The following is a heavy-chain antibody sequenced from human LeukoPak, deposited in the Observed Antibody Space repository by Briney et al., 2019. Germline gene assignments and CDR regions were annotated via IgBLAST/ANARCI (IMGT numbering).Heavy chain of an antibody. Sequence: RASVRVSCKASGYTFTSYGISWVRQAPGQGVERMGWISAYNGNTNYAQKLQGRVTMTTDTSTSTAYMELRSLRSDDTAVYYCARDLWGYYYGSGSYSASDYWGQGTLVTVSS. CDR1: GYTFTSYG. D-gene: IGHD3-10*01. CDR2: ISAYNGNT. J-gene: IGHJ4*02. CDR3: ARDLWGYYYGSGSYSASDY. V-gene: IGHV1-18*04.